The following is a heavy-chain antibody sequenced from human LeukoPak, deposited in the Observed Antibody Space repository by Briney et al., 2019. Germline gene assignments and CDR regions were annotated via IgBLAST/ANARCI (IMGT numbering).Heavy chain of an antibody. CDR3: ARVAGTKRFDY. D-gene: IGHD6-19*01. Sequence: HPGGSLRLSSAASGFTFSTYAVSWVRQAPGKGLEWVSSISGSGGSTSYADSVKGRFTISRDNSKNTLYLQMNSLRAEDTAIYYCARVAGTKRFDYWGQETLVTVSS. V-gene: IGHV3-23*01. CDR2: ISGSGGST. CDR1: GFTFSTYA. J-gene: IGHJ4*02.